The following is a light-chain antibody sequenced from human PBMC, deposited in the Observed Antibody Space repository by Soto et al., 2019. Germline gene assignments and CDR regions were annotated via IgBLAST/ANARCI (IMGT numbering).Light chain of an antibody. V-gene: IGKV3D-20*02. Sequence: EIVLTQSPGTLSLSPGERATLSCRARQSVSSSYLAWYQQKPGQALRLLIYGASSRATGIPDRFSGSGSGTDFTLTISRLEPEDFAVYYCQQRSNWPPITVGQGTKVDIK. J-gene: IGKJ1*01. CDR2: GAS. CDR3: QQRSNWPPIT. CDR1: QSVSSSY.